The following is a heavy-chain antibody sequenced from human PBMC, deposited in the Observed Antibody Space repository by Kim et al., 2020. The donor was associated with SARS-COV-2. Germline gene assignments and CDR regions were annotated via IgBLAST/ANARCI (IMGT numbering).Heavy chain of an antibody. CDR3: ARDMGGSGSSYYMDV. J-gene: IGHJ6*03. D-gene: IGHD1-26*01. V-gene: IGHV4-4*02. Sequence: PSLKSRVTISVDKSKSQFSLKLSSVTAADTAVYYCARDMGGSGSSYYMDVWGKGTTVTVSS.